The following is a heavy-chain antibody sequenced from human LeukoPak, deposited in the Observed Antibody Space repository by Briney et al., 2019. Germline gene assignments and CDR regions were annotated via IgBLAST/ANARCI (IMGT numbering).Heavy chain of an antibody. CDR1: GYSFTDYW. J-gene: IGHJ4*02. V-gene: IGHV5-51*01. CDR2: IYPGDSDT. D-gene: IGHD5/OR15-5a*01. Sequence: GESLKISCQGSGYSFTDYWIGWVRQMPGKGLEWMGIIYPGDSDTRYNPSFQGQVTISADKSITTAYLQWSSLKASDTAMYYCARRRDIVSTATGTSGPTDYWGQGTLATVSS. CDR3: ARRRDIVSTATGTSGPTDY.